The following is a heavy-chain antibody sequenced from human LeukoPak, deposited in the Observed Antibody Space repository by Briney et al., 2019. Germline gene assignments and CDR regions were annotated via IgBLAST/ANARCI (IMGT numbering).Heavy chain of an antibody. Sequence: PGGSLRLSCAASGFRLDDYGMTWVRQAPGKGLEWVSSISSSSSYIFYADSVKGRFTISRDNAQNSLSLQMNSLSADDTAVYYCARLGATSSGKYYFDYWGQGTLVTVSS. CDR3: ARLGATSSGKYYFDY. V-gene: IGHV3-21*01. D-gene: IGHD6-25*01. J-gene: IGHJ4*02. CDR1: GFRLDDYG. CDR2: ISSSSSYI.